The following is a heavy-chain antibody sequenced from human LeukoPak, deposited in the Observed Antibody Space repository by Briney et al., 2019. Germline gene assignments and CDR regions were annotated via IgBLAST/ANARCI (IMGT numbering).Heavy chain of an antibody. CDR3: ATLLFNSSRDY. V-gene: IGHV4-59*01. J-gene: IGHJ4*02. CDR1: GSSISSYY. D-gene: IGHD5-18*01. CDR2: IYYSGST. Sequence: SETLSLTCTVSGSSISSYYWSWIRQPPGKGLEWIGYIYYSGSTNYNPSLKSRVTISVDTSKNQFSLKLSSVTAADTAVYYCATLLFNSSRDYWGQGTLVTVSS.